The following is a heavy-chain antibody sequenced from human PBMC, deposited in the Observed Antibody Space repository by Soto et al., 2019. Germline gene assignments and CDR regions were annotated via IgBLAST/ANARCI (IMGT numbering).Heavy chain of an antibody. D-gene: IGHD3-22*01. V-gene: IGHV3-48*02. CDR3: ARDDRMIVVSSYYYYGMDV. CDR1: GFTFSSYS. J-gene: IGHJ6*02. Sequence: GGSLRLSCAASGFTFSSYSMNWGRQAPGKGLEWVSYISSSSSTIYYADSVKGRFTISRDNAKNSLYLQMNSLRDEDTAVYYCARDDRMIVVSSYYYYGMDVWGQGTTVTVSS. CDR2: ISSSSSTI.